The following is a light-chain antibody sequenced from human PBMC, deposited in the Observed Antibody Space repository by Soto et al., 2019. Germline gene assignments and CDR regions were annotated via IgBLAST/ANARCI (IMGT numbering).Light chain of an antibody. CDR2: DAS. CDR3: QQYGSLRS. Sequence: EIVLTQSPGSLSLSPGDRATLSCRAGQTIKNNYLAWFQQKRGQAPRLLIFDASTRATGIPDRFSGSGSGTDFTLTISRLEPEDFAVYYCQQYGSLRSFGQGTKVEIK. V-gene: IGKV3-20*01. CDR1: QTIKNNY. J-gene: IGKJ1*01.